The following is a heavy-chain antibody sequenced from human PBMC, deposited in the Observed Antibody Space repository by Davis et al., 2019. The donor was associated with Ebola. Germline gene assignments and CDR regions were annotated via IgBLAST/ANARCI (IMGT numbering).Heavy chain of an antibody. J-gene: IGHJ5*02. CDR1: GGSFSGYY. CDR3: ARHDYDFWSGYYATNWFDP. V-gene: IGHV4-34*01. CDR2: INHSGIT. Sequence: SETLSLTCAVYGGSFSGYYWSWIRQPPGKGLEWIGEINHSGITNYNPSLKSRVTISVDTSKNQFSLKLSSVTAADTAVYYCARHDYDFWSGYYATNWFDPWGQGTLVTVSS. D-gene: IGHD3-3*01.